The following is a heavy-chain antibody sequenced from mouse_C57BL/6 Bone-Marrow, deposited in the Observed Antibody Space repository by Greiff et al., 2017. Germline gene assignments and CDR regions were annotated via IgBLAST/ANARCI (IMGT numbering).Heavy chain of an antibody. CDR1: GYTFTSYW. Sequence: VQLQQPGAELVMPGASVKLSCKASGYTFTSYWMHWVKQRPGQGLEWIGEIDPSDSYTNYNQKFKGKSTLTVDKSSSTAYMQLSSLTSEDSAVYYCARGDYYGSRYYFDDWGQGTTLTVSS. V-gene: IGHV1-69*01. J-gene: IGHJ2*01. D-gene: IGHD1-1*01. CDR3: ARGDYYGSRYYFDD. CDR2: IDPSDSYT.